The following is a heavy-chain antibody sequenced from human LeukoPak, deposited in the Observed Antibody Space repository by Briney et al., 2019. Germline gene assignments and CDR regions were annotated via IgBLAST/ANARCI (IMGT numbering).Heavy chain of an antibody. CDR1: GYTFANYG. Sequence: ASVKVSCKASGYTFANYGISWVRQAPGQGLEWMGWISPYNGNTDFAQNLQGRVTPTTDTSTSTAYMELRSLRSDDTAVYYCARPALPSAYYYYFDYWGQGTLVTVSS. CDR2: ISPYNGNT. V-gene: IGHV1-18*01. CDR3: ARPALPSAYYYYFDY. D-gene: IGHD3-22*01. J-gene: IGHJ4*02.